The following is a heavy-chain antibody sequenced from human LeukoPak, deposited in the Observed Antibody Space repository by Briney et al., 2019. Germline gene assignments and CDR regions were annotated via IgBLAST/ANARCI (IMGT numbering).Heavy chain of an antibody. CDR1: GGTFSSFL. D-gene: IGHD2-2*02. Sequence: ASVKVSCKASGGTFSSFLISWVRQAPGQGLEWMGGIIPIFRTPHYAQKFQGRVTITTDESTSTAYMELSSLRSEDTAVYYCARNFFRCSSTSCYSPKEGFQHWGQGTLVTVSS. CDR3: ARNFFRCSSTSCYSPKEGFQH. V-gene: IGHV1-69*05. CDR2: IIPIFRTP. J-gene: IGHJ1*01.